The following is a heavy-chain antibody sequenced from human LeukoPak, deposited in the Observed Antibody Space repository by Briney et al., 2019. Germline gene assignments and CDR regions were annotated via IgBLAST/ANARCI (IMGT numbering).Heavy chain of an antibody. CDR3: ARDLYGDYSFDY. J-gene: IGHJ4*02. Sequence: PGGSLRLSCAASGFTFDDYGMSWVRQAPGKGLEWVSYISGSTSNIKYADSVMGRFTISRDNAKNSLYLQMNSLRDEDTAVYYCARDLYGDYSFDYWGQGTLVTVSS. CDR1: GFTFDDYG. V-gene: IGHV3-48*02. D-gene: IGHD4-17*01. CDR2: ISGSTSNI.